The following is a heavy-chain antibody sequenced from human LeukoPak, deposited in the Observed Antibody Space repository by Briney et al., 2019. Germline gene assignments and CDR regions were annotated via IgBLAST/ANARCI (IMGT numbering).Heavy chain of an antibody. D-gene: IGHD3-10*01. V-gene: IGHV4-34*01. J-gene: IGHJ5*02. CDR1: GGSFSGYY. Sequence: SETLSLTCAVYGGSFSGYYWSWIRQPPGKGLEWIGEINHSGSTNYNPSLKSRVTISVDMSKNQFPLKLSSVTAADTAVYYCARTGGSYYWFDPWGQGTLVTVSS. CDR3: ARTGGSYYWFDP. CDR2: INHSGST.